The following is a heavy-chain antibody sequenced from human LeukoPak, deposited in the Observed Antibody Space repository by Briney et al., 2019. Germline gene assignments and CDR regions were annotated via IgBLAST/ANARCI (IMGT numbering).Heavy chain of an antibody. J-gene: IGHJ4*02. D-gene: IGHD3-9*01. CDR1: GFTFSDYY. CDR2: ISSSGSTI. V-gene: IGHV3-11*01. CDR3: AKGSVSASRGFDWLSAIDY. Sequence: GGSLRLSCAASGFTFSDYYMSWIRQAPGKGLEWVSYISSSGSTIYYADSVKGRFTISRDNAKNSLYLQMNSLRPEDTALYYCAKGSVSASRGFDWLSAIDYWGRGTLVTVSS.